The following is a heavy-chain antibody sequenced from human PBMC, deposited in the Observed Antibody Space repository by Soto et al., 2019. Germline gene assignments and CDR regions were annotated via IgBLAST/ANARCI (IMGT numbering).Heavy chain of an antibody. V-gene: IGHV3-33*01. CDR1: GFIFRNYG. CDR2: IWFDGSHE. CDR3: ARTSLLRRNNWYFDL. Sequence: QVQLVESGGGVVQPGRSLRLSCGGAGFIFRNYGLHWVRQAPGKGLEWVAVIWFDGSHEYYADSVKGRFAISRENPKNTMSLQMNNLRPEDTAVYFCARTSLLRRNNWYFDLWGRGTLVTVSS. J-gene: IGHJ2*01. D-gene: IGHD5-12*01.